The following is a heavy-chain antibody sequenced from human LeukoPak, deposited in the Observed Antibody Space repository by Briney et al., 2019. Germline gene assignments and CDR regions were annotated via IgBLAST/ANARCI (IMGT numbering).Heavy chain of an antibody. J-gene: IGHJ3*02. D-gene: IGHD3-10*01. CDR3: ARDIWFGDFANAFDI. CDR2: INIYHKNT. V-gene: IGHV1-18*01. Sequence: GASVRVSCKASGYSFTNYGISWVRQAPGQGLEWMGWINIYHKNTNYAQKLQGRVTMATDTSTNTAYMVLSSLRTDDTAVYYCARDIWFGDFANAFDIWGQGTMVTVSS. CDR1: GYSFTNYG.